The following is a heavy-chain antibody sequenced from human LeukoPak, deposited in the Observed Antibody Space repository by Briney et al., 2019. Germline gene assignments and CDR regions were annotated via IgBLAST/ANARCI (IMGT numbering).Heavy chain of an antibody. CDR2: IYHSGST. CDR3: ARHQRFLGYCSSTSCPYFDY. D-gene: IGHD2-2*01. CDR1: GGSISSGGYS. J-gene: IGHJ4*02. V-gene: IGHV4-30-2*01. Sequence: KSSETLSLTCAVSGGSISSGGYSWSWIRQPPGKGLEWIGYIYHSGSTYYNPSLKSRVTISVDRSKNQFSLKLSSVTAADTAVYYCARHQRFLGYCSSTSCPYFDYWGQGTLVTVSS.